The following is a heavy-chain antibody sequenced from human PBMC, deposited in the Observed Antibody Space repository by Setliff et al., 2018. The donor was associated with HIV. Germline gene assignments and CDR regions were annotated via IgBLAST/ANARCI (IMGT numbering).Heavy chain of an antibody. J-gene: IGHJ2*01. CDR3: ASRGPEIEQLWFGYFDL. CDR1: GYSISSGYY. V-gene: IGHV3-21*06. CDR2: ISSSSSYI. Sequence: PSETLSLTCAVSGYSISSGYYWGWIRQPPGKGLEWVSFISSSSSYIYYADSVKGRFTISRDNAKNSLFLQMTSLRAEDTAVYYCASRGPEIEQLWFGYFDLWGRGTLVT. D-gene: IGHD3-10*01.